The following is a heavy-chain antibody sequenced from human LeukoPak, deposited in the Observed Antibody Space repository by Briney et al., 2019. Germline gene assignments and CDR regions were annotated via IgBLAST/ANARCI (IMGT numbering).Heavy chain of an antibody. CDR1: GFTFSSYS. D-gene: IGHD3-10*01. J-gene: IGHJ6*03. V-gene: IGHV3-48*01. Sequence: GGSLRLSCAASGFTFSSYSMNWVRQAPGKGLEWVSYISSSSSTIYYADSVKGRFTISRDNSKNTLYLQMNSLRAEDTAVYYCARDLLWFGELSRYYYYYMDVWGKGTTVTVSS. CDR2: ISSSSSTI. CDR3: ARDLLWFGELSRYYYYYMDV.